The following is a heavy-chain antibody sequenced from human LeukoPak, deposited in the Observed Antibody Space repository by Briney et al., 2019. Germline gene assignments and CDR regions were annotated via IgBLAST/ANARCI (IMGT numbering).Heavy chain of an antibody. V-gene: IGHV1-8*02. CDR2: MNPNSGNT. CDR1: GYSFTSYD. CDR3: ARGPPGEDHYYLDV. D-gene: IGHD7-27*01. J-gene: IGHJ6*03. Sequence: ASVKVSCKASGYSFTSYDINWVRQATGQGLEWMGWMNPNSGNTGYAQKFQGRVTLTMNTSTSTAYMDLTSLTSEDTAVYYCARGPPGEDHYYLDVWAKGTTVTVSS.